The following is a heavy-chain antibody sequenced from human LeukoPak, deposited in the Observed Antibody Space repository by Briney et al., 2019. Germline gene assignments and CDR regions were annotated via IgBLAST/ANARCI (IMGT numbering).Heavy chain of an antibody. V-gene: IGHV3-23*01. CDR1: GFTFSTYG. CDR2: ISGRGDST. Sequence: GGSLRLSCAASGFTFSTYGMNWVRQAPGKGLEWVSTISGRGDSTYYADSVKGRFTISRDNSKNTLYLQMNSLRAEDTAVYYCARDRGKKNWFDPWGQGTLVTVSS. J-gene: IGHJ5*02. CDR3: ARDRGKKNWFDP.